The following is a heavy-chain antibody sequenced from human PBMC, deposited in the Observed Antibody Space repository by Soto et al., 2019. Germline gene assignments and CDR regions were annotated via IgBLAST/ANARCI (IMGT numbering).Heavy chain of an antibody. V-gene: IGHV4-34*01. J-gene: IGHJ5*02. CDR2: INRSGST. D-gene: IGHD3-16*01. CDR1: GGSLSGYY. Sequence: QVQLQQWGAGLLKPSETLSLTCAVYGGSLSGYYWSWIRQPPGKGLEWIGEINRSGSTNYIPSLTGRVIISLDKSKNQFCLKLSSVTAADTAVYYCARGLLGGAATWGQGTLVTVSS. CDR3: ARGLLGGAAT.